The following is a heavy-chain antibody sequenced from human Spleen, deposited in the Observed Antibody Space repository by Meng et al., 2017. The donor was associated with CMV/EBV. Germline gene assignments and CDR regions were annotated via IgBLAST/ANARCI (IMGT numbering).Heavy chain of an antibody. CDR3: ARSPYYYDSSGSLDY. CDR2: INHSGST. J-gene: IGHJ4*02. D-gene: IGHD3-22*01. CDR1: GGSFSGYY. Sequence: VYGGSFSGYYWSWIRQPPGKGLEWIGEINHSGSTNYNPSLKSRVTISVDTSKNQFSLKLSSVTAADTAVYYCARSPYYYDSSGSLDYWGQGTLVTVSS. V-gene: IGHV4-34*01.